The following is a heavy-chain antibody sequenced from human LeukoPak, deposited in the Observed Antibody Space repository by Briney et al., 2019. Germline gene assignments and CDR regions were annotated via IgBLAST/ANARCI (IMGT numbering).Heavy chain of an antibody. J-gene: IGHJ4*02. CDR3: ARRGGSGRAFDY. CDR2: IYYTGST. Sequence: SETLSLTCSVSGASISGGTYYWGWTRQPPRKWLEWIGSIYYTGSTYDNPSLKSRVTISVDTSKNQFSLKLSSVTAADTAVYYCARRGGSGRAFDYWGQGTLVTVSS. CDR1: GASISGGTYY. V-gene: IGHV4-39*01. D-gene: IGHD1-26*01.